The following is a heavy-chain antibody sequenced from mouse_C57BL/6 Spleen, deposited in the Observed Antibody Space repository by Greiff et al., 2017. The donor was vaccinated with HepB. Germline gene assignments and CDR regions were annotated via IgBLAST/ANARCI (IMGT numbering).Heavy chain of an antibody. CDR2: IDPSDSYT. CDR3: ARGGHYYGSRFAY. D-gene: IGHD1-1*01. V-gene: IGHV1-50*01. Sequence: QVQLQQPGAELVKPGASVKLSCKASGYTFTSYWMQWVKQRPGQGLEWIGEIDPSDSYTNYNQKFKGKATLTVDTSSSTAYMQLSSLTSEDSAVYYCARGGHYYGSRFAYWGQGTLVTVSA. CDR1: GYTFTSYW. J-gene: IGHJ3*01.